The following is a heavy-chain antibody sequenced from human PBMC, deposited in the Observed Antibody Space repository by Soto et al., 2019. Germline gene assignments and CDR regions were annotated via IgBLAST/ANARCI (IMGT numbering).Heavy chain of an antibody. CDR1: GFIFSSCG. CDR2: ISYDGSNK. CDR3: AKAGITIFGVVKI. Sequence: LRLSCAASGFIFSSCGMHWVRQAPGKGLEWVAVISYDGSNKYYADSVKGRFTISRDNSKNTLYLQVNSLRAEDTAVYYCAKAGITIFGVVKIWGRGTTVTVSS. D-gene: IGHD3-3*01. V-gene: IGHV3-30*18. J-gene: IGHJ6*02.